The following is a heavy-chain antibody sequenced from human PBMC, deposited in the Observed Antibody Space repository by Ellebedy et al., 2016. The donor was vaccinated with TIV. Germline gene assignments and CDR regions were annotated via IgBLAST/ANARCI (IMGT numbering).Heavy chain of an antibody. Sequence: AASVKVSCKASGYTFTNSGISWVRQAPGQGLEWMGWISGYNGNTYSAQKLQGRVTMTTDTSTSTAYMELRSLRSDDTAVYYCARFVDGDYEDYWGQGALVTDSS. CDR2: ISGYNGNT. J-gene: IGHJ4*02. CDR3: ARFVDGDYEDY. V-gene: IGHV1-18*04. CDR1: GYTFTNSG. D-gene: IGHD4-17*01.